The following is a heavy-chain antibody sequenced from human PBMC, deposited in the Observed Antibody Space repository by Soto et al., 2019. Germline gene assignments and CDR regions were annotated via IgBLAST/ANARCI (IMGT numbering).Heavy chain of an antibody. CDR2: IYSGGNT. D-gene: IGHD3-22*01. Sequence: PGGSLRLSCAASGFSVSSNYMSWVRQAPGKGLEWVSVIYSGGNTYYADSVKGRFTISRDNSKNTLYLQMSSLRAEDTAVYYCVYGLIVVVIAQTRGDNPRDYWGQGTLVTVSS. CDR1: GFSVSSNY. CDR3: VYGLIVVVIAQTRGDNPRDY. V-gene: IGHV3-53*05. J-gene: IGHJ4*02.